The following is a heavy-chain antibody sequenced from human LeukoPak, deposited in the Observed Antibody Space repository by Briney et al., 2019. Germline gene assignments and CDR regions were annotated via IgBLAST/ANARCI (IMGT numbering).Heavy chain of an antibody. CDR1: GFTFSSYA. Sequence: GGSLRLSCAASGFTFSSYAMSWVRQAPGKGLEWVSAISGSGGSTYYADSVKGRFTISRDNSKNTLYLHMKSLRAEDTAVFYCAKVEDSSGYYAFDSWGQGTLVTVSS. D-gene: IGHD3-22*01. J-gene: IGHJ4*02. CDR2: ISGSGGST. CDR3: AKVEDSSGYYAFDS. V-gene: IGHV3-23*01.